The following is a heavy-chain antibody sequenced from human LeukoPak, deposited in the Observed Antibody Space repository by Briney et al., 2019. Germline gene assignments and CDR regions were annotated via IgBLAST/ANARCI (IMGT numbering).Heavy chain of an antibody. Sequence: PSETLSLTCTVSGDSISSNYWSWIRQPPGKGLEWIGYIYDSWNTKYNPSLKGRVTISGDTSKNLFSLELTSVTAADTAVYYCATCRDEFADYGFTSWGQGALVTVSS. CDR2: IYDSWNT. V-gene: IGHV4-59*01. CDR1: GDSISSNY. CDR3: ATCRDEFADYGFTS. D-gene: IGHD4-17*01. J-gene: IGHJ5*02.